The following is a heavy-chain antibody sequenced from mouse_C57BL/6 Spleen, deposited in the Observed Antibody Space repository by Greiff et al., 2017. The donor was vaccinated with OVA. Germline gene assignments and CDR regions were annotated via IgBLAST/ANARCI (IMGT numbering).Heavy chain of an antibody. CDR2: IYPGDGDT. CDR1: GYAFSSSW. CDR3: ARREGIYYDYDDAMDY. V-gene: IGHV1-82*01. J-gene: IGHJ4*01. D-gene: IGHD2-4*01. Sequence: QVHVKQSGPELVKPGASVKISCKASGYAFSSSWMNWVKQRPGKGLEWIGRIYPGDGDTNYNGKFKGKATLTADKSSSTAYMQLSSLTSEDAAVYFCARREGIYYDYDDAMDYWGQGTSVTVSS.